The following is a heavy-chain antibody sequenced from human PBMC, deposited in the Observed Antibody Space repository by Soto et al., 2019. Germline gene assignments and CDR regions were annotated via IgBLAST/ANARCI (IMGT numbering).Heavy chain of an antibody. D-gene: IGHD3-16*01. V-gene: IGHV1-69*01. J-gene: IGHJ5*02. CDR1: RGTFSSDA. CDR3: ARDIPTYYDSSFDWSDP. Sequence: SVKVSGKASRGTFSSDAISWVRQVPVQGLEWMGSIIPLYGTTNYAQRFRDRVAFIADDSTNMIYMELMSLKSDDTAIYYCARDIPTYYDSSFDWSDPWGQGVLVTVSS. CDR2: IIPLYGTT.